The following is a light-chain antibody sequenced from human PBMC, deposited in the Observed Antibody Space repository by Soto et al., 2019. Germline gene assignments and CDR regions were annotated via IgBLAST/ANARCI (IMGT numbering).Light chain of an antibody. CDR3: QQYYDYPLT. J-gene: IGKJ4*01. CDR2: GAS. Sequence: DIQMTQSPSSLSTFVGDSITISCRASRHISSNLAWFQQEPGKAPKSLIYGASNLHSGVPSKFSGSGFGTDFTLTISSLQPEDFATYYCQQYYDYPLTFGGGTRVEI. CDR1: RHISSN. V-gene: IGKV1-16*02.